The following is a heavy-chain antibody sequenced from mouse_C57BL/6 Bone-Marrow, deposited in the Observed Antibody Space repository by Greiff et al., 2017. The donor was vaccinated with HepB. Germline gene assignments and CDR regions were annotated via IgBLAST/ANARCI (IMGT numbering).Heavy chain of an antibody. V-gene: IGHV5-6*01. D-gene: IGHD2-3*01. CDR3: ARPLYDGYEGFAY. J-gene: IGHJ3*01. Sequence: EVQVVESGGDLVKPGGSLKLSCAASGFTFSSYGMSWVRQTPDKRLEWVATISSGGSYTYYPDSVKGRFTISRDNAKNTLYLQMSSLKSEDTAMYYCARPLYDGYEGFAYWGRGTLVTVSA. CDR1: GFTFSSYG. CDR2: ISSGGSYT.